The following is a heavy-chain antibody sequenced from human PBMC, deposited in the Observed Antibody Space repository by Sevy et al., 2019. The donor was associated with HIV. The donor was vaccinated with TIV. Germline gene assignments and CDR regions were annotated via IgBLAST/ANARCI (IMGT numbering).Heavy chain of an antibody. CDR1: GFTFEDYG. J-gene: IGHJ4*01. Sequence: GGSLRLSCAASGFTFEDYGMSWVRQVPGKGPEWVSGINWNGGSTSYADSVKGRFTISRDNAKKSLYLQMKGLRAEDTALYYCARDPASYYDYRTGYHDFWGQGTRVTVSS. D-gene: IGHD3-3*01. CDR3: ARDPASYYDYRTGYHDF. CDR2: INWNGGST. V-gene: IGHV3-20*04.